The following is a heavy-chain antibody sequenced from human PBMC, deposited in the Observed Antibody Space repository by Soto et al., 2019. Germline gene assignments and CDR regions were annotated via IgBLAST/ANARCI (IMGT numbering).Heavy chain of an antibody. CDR3: VRDGTKTIRDWFDP. D-gene: IGHD1-1*01. V-gene: IGHV4-4*07. CDR2: IYATGTI. Sequence: PSETLSLTCTVSGASISGFYWSWIRKSAGKGLEWIGRIYATGTIDYNPSLKSRVMMSVDTSKKQFSLKLRSVTAADTAVYYCVRDGTKTIRDWFDPWGQGISVTV. CDR1: GASISGFY. J-gene: IGHJ5*02.